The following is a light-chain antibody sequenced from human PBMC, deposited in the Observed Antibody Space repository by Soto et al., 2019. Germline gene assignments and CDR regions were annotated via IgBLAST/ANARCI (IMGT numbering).Light chain of an antibody. Sequence: QLVLTQPPSVSGAPGQRVTISCTGSSSNIGAGYDVHWYQHLPGTAPKLLIYGNKNRPSGVPDRFSGSKSGTSASLVITGLQAEDEADYYCQSYDSSLSGGGVFGTGTKLTVL. CDR1: SSNIGAGYD. CDR3: QSYDSSLSGGGV. V-gene: IGLV1-40*01. CDR2: GNK. J-gene: IGLJ1*01.